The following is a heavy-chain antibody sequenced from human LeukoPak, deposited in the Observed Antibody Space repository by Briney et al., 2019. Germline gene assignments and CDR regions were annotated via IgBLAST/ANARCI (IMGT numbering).Heavy chain of an antibody. CDR3: AREHYSYGFAY. Sequence: PSETLSLTCTVSGGSVSSGGYYWSWIRQPPGKGLEWIGYIHYNEGTKYNPSLKSRVTISVDTSKNQISLNLNSVTAADTAVYYCAREHYSYGFAYWGQGTLVTVSS. D-gene: IGHD5-18*01. J-gene: IGHJ4*02. CDR1: GGSVSSGGYY. CDR2: IHYNEGT. V-gene: IGHV4-61*08.